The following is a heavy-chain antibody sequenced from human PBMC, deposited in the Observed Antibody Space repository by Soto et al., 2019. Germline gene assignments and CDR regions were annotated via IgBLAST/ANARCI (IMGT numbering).Heavy chain of an antibody. V-gene: IGHV3-23*01. CDR3: AKVGIFGVIDY. CDR2: ISGSGGST. J-gene: IGHJ4*02. D-gene: IGHD3-3*01. Sequence: VQLQQWGAGLLKPSETLSLTCAIYGGSFSRYYWNWIRQPPGEGLEWVSAISGSGGSTYYADSVKGRFTISRDNSKNTLYLQMNSLRAEDTAVYYCAKVGIFGVIDYWGQGTLVTVSS. CDR1: GGSFSRYY.